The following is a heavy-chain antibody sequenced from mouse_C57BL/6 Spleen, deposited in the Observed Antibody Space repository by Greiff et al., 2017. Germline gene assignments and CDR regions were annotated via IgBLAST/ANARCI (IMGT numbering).Heavy chain of an antibody. D-gene: IGHD4-1*01. Sequence: VQLKESGGGLVKPGGSLKLSCAASGFTFSSYAMSWVRQTPEKRLEWVATISDGGSYTYYPDNVKGRFTISRDHAKNNLYLQMSHLKSEDTAMYYCARDLLGLTAMDYWGQGTSVSVSS. CDR3: ARDLLGLTAMDY. J-gene: IGHJ4*01. V-gene: IGHV5-4*01. CDR2: ISDGGSYT. CDR1: GFTFSSYA.